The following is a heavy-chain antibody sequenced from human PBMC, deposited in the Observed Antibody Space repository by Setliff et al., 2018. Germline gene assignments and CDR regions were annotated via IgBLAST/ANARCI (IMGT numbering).Heavy chain of an antibody. V-gene: IGHV1-18*01. D-gene: IGHD2-2*01. Sequence: VASVKVSCKASAYSFTNYGITWVRQAPGQGLEWMGWISAYDGNTRFAQNIQGRVTLTTDTPTSTAYMELRSLRSDDTAVYFCARFGGSCSSSSCYASDLWGQGTRVTVSS. CDR1: AYSFTNYG. CDR2: ISAYDGNT. J-gene: IGHJ3*01. CDR3: ARFGGSCSSSSCYASDL.